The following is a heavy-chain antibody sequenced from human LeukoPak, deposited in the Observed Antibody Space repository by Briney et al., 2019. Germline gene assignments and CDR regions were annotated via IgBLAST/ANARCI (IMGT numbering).Heavy chain of an antibody. CDR2: IGGTHSNI. V-gene: IGHV3-48*02. CDR1: GFTFSIYS. J-gene: IGHJ4*02. CDR3: ARDRDYAFDS. D-gene: IGHD4-17*01. Sequence: GGSLRLSCAASGFTFSIYSMSWVRQAPGKGLEWVSYIGGTHSNIYYADSVKGRFTISRDDAKNSLYLQMNSLRDEDTAVYYCARDRDYAFDSWGQGTLVTVSS.